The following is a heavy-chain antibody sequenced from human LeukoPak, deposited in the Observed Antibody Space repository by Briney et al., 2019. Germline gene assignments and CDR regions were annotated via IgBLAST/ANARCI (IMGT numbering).Heavy chain of an antibody. V-gene: IGHV1-58*02. CDR2: IVVGSGNT. CDR3: AALGDITGTAGYFDY. J-gene: IGHJ4*02. D-gene: IGHD1-7*01. Sequence: EASVKVSCKASGFTFTSSAMQWVRQARGQRLEWIGWIVVGSGNTNYAQKFQERVTITRDMSTSTVYMELSSLRSEDTAVYYCAALGDITGTAGYFDYWGQGTLVTVSS. CDR1: GFTFTSSA.